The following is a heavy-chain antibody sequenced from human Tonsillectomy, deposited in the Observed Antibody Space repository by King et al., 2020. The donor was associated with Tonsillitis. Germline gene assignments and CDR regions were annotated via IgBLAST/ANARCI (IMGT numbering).Heavy chain of an antibody. D-gene: IGHD3-10*01. CDR3: ARDRDSAFGY. Sequence: QLQESGPGLVKPSETLSLTCAVSGTSISSGFYWGWIRQPPGKGLEWIGSIYHSGSTYYSPSLKGRVTISVDTSKNRFPLKLSSVTAADTAVYYCARDRDSAFGYWGQGTLITVSS. CDR2: IYHSGST. V-gene: IGHV4-38-2*02. CDR1: GTSISSGFY. J-gene: IGHJ4*02.